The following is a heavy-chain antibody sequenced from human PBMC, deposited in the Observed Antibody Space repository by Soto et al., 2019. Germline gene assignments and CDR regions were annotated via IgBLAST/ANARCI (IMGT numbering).Heavy chain of an antibody. CDR2: INPNSGGT. D-gene: IGHD4-17*01. V-gene: IGHV1-2*02. Sequence: QVQLVQSGAEVKKPGASVKVSCKASGYTFTGYYTHWVRQAPGQGLEWMGWINPNSGGTNYAQKVQGRVTMTRDTSIRTAYMELSRLRSDDTAVYYCARAVTGGVDYWGQGTLVTVSS. J-gene: IGHJ4*02. CDR3: ARAVTGGVDY. CDR1: GYTFTGYY.